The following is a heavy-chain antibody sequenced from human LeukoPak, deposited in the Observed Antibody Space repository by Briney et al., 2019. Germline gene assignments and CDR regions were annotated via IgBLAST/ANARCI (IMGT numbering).Heavy chain of an antibody. CDR3: ATHSSATSGIPNY. V-gene: IGHV3-23*01. Sequence: GGSLRLSCAASGFTFSSYAMSWVRQAPGKGLEWVSAISGSGGSTYYADSVKGRFTISRDNSKNTLYLQMNSLRAEDTAVYYCATHSSATSGIPNYWGQGTLVTVSS. J-gene: IGHJ4*02. D-gene: IGHD1-26*01. CDR1: GFTFSSYA. CDR2: ISGSGGST.